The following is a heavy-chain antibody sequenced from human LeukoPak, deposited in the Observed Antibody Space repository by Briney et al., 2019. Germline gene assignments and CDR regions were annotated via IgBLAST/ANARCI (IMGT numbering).Heavy chain of an antibody. CDR1: GGSFSGYY. V-gene: IGHV4-34*01. D-gene: IGHD4-17*01. Sequence: SETLSLTCAVYGGSFSGYYWSWIRQPPGKGLEWIGEINHSGSTNYNPSLKSRVTISVDTSKNQFSLKLSSVTAADTAVYYCATTNRDNFGDYFFDYWGQGTLVTVSS. CDR3: ATTNRDNFGDYFFDY. J-gene: IGHJ4*02. CDR2: INHSGST.